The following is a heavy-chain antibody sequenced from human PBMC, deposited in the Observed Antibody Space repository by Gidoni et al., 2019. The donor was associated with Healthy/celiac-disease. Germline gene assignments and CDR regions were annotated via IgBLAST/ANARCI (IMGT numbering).Heavy chain of an antibody. V-gene: IGHV1-69*01. J-gene: IGHJ6*02. D-gene: IGHD2-21*02. CDR2: IIPIFGTA. CDR3: ARGVYCGGDCYSAYYYYYGMDV. CDR1: GGTFSSYA. Sequence: QVQLVQSGAEVKKPGSSVKVSCKASGGTFSSYAISWVRQAPGQGLEWMGGIIPIFGTANSARKVQGRVTITADESTSTAYMELSSLRSEDTAVYYCARGVYCGGDCYSAYYYYYGMDVWGQGTTVTVSS.